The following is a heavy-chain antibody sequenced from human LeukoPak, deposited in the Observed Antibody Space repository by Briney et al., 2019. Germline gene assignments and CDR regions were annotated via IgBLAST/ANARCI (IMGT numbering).Heavy chain of an antibody. CDR1: AFIFSGHW. Sequence: GGSLRLSCEGSAFIFSGHWMNWVRQAPGKGLEWVSSISGSGGNTYYIDSVKGRFTISRDNSKNTLYLQMNSLRAEDTAVYYCARPVGITNRVMEDYWGHGTLVTVSS. J-gene: IGHJ4*01. CDR3: ARPVGITNRVMEDY. V-gene: IGHV3-23*01. D-gene: IGHD2-8*01. CDR2: ISGSGGNT.